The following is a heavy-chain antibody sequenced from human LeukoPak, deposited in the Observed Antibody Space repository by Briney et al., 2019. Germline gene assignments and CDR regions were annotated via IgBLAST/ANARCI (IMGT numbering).Heavy chain of an antibody. D-gene: IGHD2-2*02. Sequence: ASVKVSCKASGYTFTSYYMHWVRQAPGQGLEWMGIINPSGGSTSYAQKFQGRVTMTRDTSTSTVYMELSSLRFEDTAVYYCARTDCSRYSCYKDAFDIWGQGTMVTVPS. CDR1: GYTFTSYY. CDR3: ARTDCSRYSCYKDAFDI. J-gene: IGHJ3*02. CDR2: INPSGGST. V-gene: IGHV1-46*01.